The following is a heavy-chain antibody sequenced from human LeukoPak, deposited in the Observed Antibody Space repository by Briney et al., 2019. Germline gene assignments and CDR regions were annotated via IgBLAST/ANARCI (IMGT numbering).Heavy chain of an antibody. Sequence: GGSLRLSCAASGFTFSSFAMDWVRQAPGKGLEWVSAISGSGDNTYYADSVKGRFTISRDNSKTTLFLQMDSLRAEDTAVYYCAKDLHDYGNYVGWFDSWGQGTLVTVSS. D-gene: IGHD4-11*01. CDR3: AKDLHDYGNYVGWFDS. V-gene: IGHV3-23*01. CDR1: GFTFSSFA. CDR2: ISGSGDNT. J-gene: IGHJ5*01.